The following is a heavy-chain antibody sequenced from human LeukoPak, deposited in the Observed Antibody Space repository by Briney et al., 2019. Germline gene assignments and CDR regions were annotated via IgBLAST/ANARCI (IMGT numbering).Heavy chain of an antibody. CDR3: AKGTSSAYAYYMDV. V-gene: IGHV3-9*03. J-gene: IGHJ6*03. CDR1: GFTFDDYA. D-gene: IGHD5-12*01. Sequence: SLKISCAASGFTFDDYAMHWVRQGPGRGLEWVSGINWTSGRIGYADSVKGRFTISRDNAKNSLYLQMNSLRAEDMALYYCAKGTSSAYAYYMDVWGKGTTVTVSS. CDR2: INWTSGRI.